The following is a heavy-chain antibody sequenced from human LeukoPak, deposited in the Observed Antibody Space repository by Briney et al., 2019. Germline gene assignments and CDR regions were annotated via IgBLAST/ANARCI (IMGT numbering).Heavy chain of an antibody. CDR3: ARTAYCGGDCSAFDY. J-gene: IGHJ4*02. CDR2: IYYSGIT. D-gene: IGHD2-21*02. V-gene: IGHV4-59*08. CDR1: GGSISSYY. Sequence: PSETLSLTFTVSGGSISSYYWSWIRQPPGKGLEWIGYIYYSGITNYNPSLKSRVTISVDTSKNQFSLKLSSVTAADTAVYYCARTAYCGGDCSAFDYWGQGTLVTVSS.